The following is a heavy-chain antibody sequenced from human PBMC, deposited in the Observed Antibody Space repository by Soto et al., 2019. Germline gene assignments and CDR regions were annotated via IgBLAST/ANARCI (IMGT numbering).Heavy chain of an antibody. Sequence: SLRLSCAASGFIFDNYAMHWFRQAPGKGLEWVSGISWNSGNVGYADSVKGRFTISRDNAENSLYLQMNSLRPEDTALYYCAKDTGDSSGYYYYYYYGMDVWGQGTTVTVSS. J-gene: IGHJ6*02. CDR1: GFIFDNYA. CDR3: AKDTGDSSGYYYYYYYGMDV. CDR2: ISWNSGNV. V-gene: IGHV3-9*01. D-gene: IGHD3-22*01.